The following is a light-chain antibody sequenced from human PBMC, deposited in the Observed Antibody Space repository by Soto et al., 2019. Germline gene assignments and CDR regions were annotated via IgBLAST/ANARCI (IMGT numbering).Light chain of an antibody. Sequence: EIVMTQSPATLSLSPGERGTLSFRASQSVSGNLAWYQQKPGQAPRLLIYGASTRATGIPARFSGSGSGTEFTLTISSLQSEDFAVYYCQQYNNWPLFGQGTKVDI. CDR1: QSVSGN. V-gene: IGKV3-15*01. CDR3: QQYNNWPL. CDR2: GAS. J-gene: IGKJ1*01.